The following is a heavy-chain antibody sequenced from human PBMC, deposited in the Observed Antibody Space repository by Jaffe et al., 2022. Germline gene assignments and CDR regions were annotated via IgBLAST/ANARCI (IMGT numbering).Heavy chain of an antibody. D-gene: IGHD3-9*01. CDR2: IRWNGNTK. Sequence: VQLVESGGGVVQPGGSLRLSCATSGFTFSDYGMHWVRQAPGKGLEWVALIRWNGNTKYYAGSVTGRFTISRDNSRDILFLQMNRLKTEDTAVYYCAKDFDWLLGAFDVWGQGTSVTVSS. V-gene: IGHV3-30*02. CDR3: AKDFDWLLGAFDV. J-gene: IGHJ3*01. CDR1: GFTFSDYG.